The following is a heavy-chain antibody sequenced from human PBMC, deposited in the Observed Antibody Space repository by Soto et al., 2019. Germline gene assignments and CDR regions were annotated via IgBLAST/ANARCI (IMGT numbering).Heavy chain of an antibody. D-gene: IGHD5-12*01. Sequence: EVQLVDSGGGPVKPGGSLRLSCAASGFTFSSYSMNWVRQAPGKGLEWVSSISSSSSYIYYADSVKGQFTIPRDNAKNSLSLQMNSLSAEYTAVYYCARAVGGYSGYDFDYYYYMSFWGRGTTVTVSS. J-gene: IGHJ6*03. V-gene: IGHV3-21*01. CDR2: ISSSSSYI. CDR3: ARAVGGYSGYDFDYYYYMSF. CDR1: GFTFSSYS.